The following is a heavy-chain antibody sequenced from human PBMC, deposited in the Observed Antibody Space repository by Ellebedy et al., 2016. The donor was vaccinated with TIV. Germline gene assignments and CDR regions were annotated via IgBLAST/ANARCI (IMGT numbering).Heavy chain of an antibody. CDR3: ARGFLYKWLDP. CDR2: VYYSGSP. Sequence: MPSETLSLTCTVSGGSTSTYYWSWIRQPPGKGLEWIGNVYYSGSPNYNPSLKSRVTISLDTPKKPFSLKLASVTAADTAVYYCARGFLYKWLDPWGRGTLVTVSS. J-gene: IGHJ5*02. V-gene: IGHV4-59*01. CDR1: GGSTSTYY.